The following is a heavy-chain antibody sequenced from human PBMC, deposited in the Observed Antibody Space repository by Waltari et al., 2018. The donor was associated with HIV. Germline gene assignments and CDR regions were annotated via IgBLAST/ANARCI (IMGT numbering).Heavy chain of an antibody. J-gene: IGHJ4*02. CDR2: IWYDGSKK. D-gene: IGHD6-13*01. V-gene: IGHV3-33*01. CDR3: ARKYSSSWGAPFDY. Sequence: QVQLVESGGGVVQPGRSLRLYCATSGFTPSSYGMHWVRQAPGKGLEWVTVIWYDGSKKYYADSVKGQFTISRDNSKNTLYLQMNSLRIEDTAVYYCARKYSSSWGAPFDYWGQGTLVTVSS. CDR1: GFTPSSYG.